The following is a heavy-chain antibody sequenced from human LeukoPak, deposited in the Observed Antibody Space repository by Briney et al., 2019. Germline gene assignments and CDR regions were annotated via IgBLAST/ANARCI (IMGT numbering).Heavy chain of an antibody. CDR3: ARDPPANGWYFDL. CDR1: GGSISSGGYS. Sequence: SQTLSLTCAVSGGSISSGGYSWSWIRQPPGKGLEWIGYIYHSGSTYYNPSLKSRVTISVDRSKNQFSLKLSSVTAADTAVYYCARDPPANGWYFDLWGRGTLVTVSS. CDR2: IYHSGST. V-gene: IGHV4-30-2*01. J-gene: IGHJ2*01. D-gene: IGHD1-1*01.